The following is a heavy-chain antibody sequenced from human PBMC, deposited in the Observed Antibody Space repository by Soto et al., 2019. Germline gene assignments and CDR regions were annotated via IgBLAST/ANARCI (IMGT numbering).Heavy chain of an antibody. D-gene: IGHD4-4*01. CDR2: INGDATNA. V-gene: IGHV3-74*01. Sequence: EVQLVESGGTLVQPGGSLRLSCAAAGFTFTNYWIHWVRQAPGKGLVWVFRINGDATNAFYGDSVKGRFTISRDNAKNIVYLQLNGLGAEDTGVYYCARGIQYRYGMDVWGQGTTVTVSS. J-gene: IGHJ6*02. CDR3: ARGIQYRYGMDV. CDR1: GFTFTNYW.